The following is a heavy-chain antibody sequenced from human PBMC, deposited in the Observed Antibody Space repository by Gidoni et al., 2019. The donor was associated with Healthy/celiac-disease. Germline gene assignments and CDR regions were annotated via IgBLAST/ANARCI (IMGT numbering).Heavy chain of an antibody. Sequence: QVQLQESGPGLVKPSETLSLTCTVSGGSVSSGSYYWSWIRQPPGKGLEWIGYIYYSGSTNYNPSLKSRVTISVDTSKNQFSLKLSSVTAADTAVYYCARRSSGWYAGASFDPWGQGTLVTVSS. CDR2: IYYSGST. D-gene: IGHD6-19*01. V-gene: IGHV4-61*01. CDR1: GGSVSSGSYY. CDR3: ARRSSGWYAGASFDP. J-gene: IGHJ5*02.